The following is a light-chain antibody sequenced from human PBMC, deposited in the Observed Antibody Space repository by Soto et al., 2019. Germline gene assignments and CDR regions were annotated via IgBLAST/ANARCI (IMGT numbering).Light chain of an antibody. CDR2: KDT. Sequence: YKLTQPPSVSVSPGQTARITRSGDELPKEYAYWYQQKPGQAPLLVIYKDTERPSGIPERFSASSSGTTVTLTISGVQAEDEGDYYCLSADSSRLYVFGTGTKVTVL. V-gene: IGLV3-25*02. J-gene: IGLJ1*01. CDR3: LSADSSRLYV. CDR1: ELPKEY.